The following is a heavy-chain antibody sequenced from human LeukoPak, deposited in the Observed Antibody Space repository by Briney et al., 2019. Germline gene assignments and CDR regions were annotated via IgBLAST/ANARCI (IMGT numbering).Heavy chain of an antibody. CDR3: ARLRLSGGSFSVGWFDP. CDR1: DEVITSNNW. D-gene: IGHD1-26*01. J-gene: IGHJ5*02. V-gene: IGHV4-4*02. CDR2: IFHSGTT. Sequence: PSGTLSLTCTVSDEVITSNNWWSWVRQSPGKGLEWIGEIFHSGTTRYKASLESRVTMLLDKSENQFSLRLNSVTAADTAVYFCARLRLSGGSFSVGWFDPWGQGIQVTVSS.